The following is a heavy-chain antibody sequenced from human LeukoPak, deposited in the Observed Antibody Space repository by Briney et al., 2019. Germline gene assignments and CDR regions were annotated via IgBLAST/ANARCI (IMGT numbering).Heavy chain of an antibody. Sequence: EASVKVSCKASGYTFTSYGISWVRQAPGQGLEWMGWISAYNGNTNYAQKLQGRVTMTTDTSTSTAYMELRSLRSDDTAVYYCARDQGSSGWSSFDYWGQGTLVTVSS. CDR3: ARDQGSSGWSSFDY. D-gene: IGHD6-19*01. J-gene: IGHJ4*02. CDR2: ISAYNGNT. V-gene: IGHV1-18*01. CDR1: GYTFTSYG.